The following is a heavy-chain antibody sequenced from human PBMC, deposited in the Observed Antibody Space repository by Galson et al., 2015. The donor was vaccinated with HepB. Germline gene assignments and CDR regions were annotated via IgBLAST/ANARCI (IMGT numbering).Heavy chain of an antibody. V-gene: IGHV1-69*13. CDR2: IIPIFGTA. CDR1: GGTLSSYA. Sequence: SAKVSGQASGGTLSSYAISWLRQAPGQGVEWMGGIIPIFGTANYAQNFQGRVTITADESTSTAYMELSSLRSEDTAMYYCARGPIDYYDSSGYYYVYFDYWGQGTLVTVSS. D-gene: IGHD3-22*01. CDR3: ARGPIDYYDSSGYYYVYFDY. J-gene: IGHJ4*02.